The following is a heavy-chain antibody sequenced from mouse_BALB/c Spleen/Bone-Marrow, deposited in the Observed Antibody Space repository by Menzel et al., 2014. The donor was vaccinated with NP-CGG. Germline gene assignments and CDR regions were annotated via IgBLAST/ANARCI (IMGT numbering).Heavy chain of an antibody. CDR3: ARDPFLITRALDY. V-gene: IGHV2-6-7*01. CDR1: GFSLTGYG. D-gene: IGHD2-4*01. J-gene: IGHJ4*01. CDR2: IWGDGST. Sequence: VKLVESGPGLVAPSQSLSITCTVSGFSLTGYGVSWVRQPPGKGLEWLGMIWGDGSTDYNSALKSRLSISKDNSKSQVFLKVNSLQTEDTARYYCARDPFLITRALDYWGQGTSVTVSS.